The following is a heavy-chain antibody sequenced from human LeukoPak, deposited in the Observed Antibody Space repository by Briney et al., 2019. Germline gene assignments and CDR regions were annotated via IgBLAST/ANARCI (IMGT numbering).Heavy chain of an antibody. Sequence: GGSLRLSCAASGFTFDDYGMSWVRQAPGKGLEWVSGINWNGGSTGYADSVKGRFTISRDNAKNSLYLQMNSLRAEDTAVYYCARGQLVDYYYYGMDVWGQGTTVTVSS. D-gene: IGHD2-15*01. V-gene: IGHV3-20*04. J-gene: IGHJ6*02. CDR3: ARGQLVDYYYYGMDV. CDR1: GFTFDDYG. CDR2: INWNGGST.